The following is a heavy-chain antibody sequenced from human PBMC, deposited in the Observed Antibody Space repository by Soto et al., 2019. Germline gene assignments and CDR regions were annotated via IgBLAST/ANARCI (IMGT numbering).Heavy chain of an antibody. CDR2: IKQDGSEK. Sequence: ESGGGLVQPGGSLRLSCAASGFTFSSYWMSWVRQAPGKGLEWVANIKQDGSEKYYVDSVKGRFTISRDNAKNSLYLQMNSLRAEDTAVYYCARDADCSGGSCYHHFDNWGQGTLVTVSS. V-gene: IGHV3-7*01. CDR3: ARDADCSGGSCYHHFDN. J-gene: IGHJ4*02. CDR1: GFTFSSYW. D-gene: IGHD2-15*01.